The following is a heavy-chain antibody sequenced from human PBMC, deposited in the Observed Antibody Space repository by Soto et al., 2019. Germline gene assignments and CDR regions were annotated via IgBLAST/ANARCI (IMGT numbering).Heavy chain of an antibody. V-gene: IGHV4-39*01. D-gene: IGHD6-13*01. CDR2: IYYSGST. Sequence: QLQLQESGPGLVKPSETLSLTCTVSGGSISSSSYYWGWIRQPPGKGLEWIGSIYYSGSTYYNPSLKSRVTISVDTSKNQFSLKLSSVTAADTAVYYCARQIPAAGTNYWGQGTLVTVSS. CDR1: GGSISSSSYY. J-gene: IGHJ4*02. CDR3: ARQIPAAGTNY.